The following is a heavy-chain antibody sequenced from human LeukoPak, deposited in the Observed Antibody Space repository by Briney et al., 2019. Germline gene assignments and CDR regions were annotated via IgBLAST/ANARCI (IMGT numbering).Heavy chain of an antibody. J-gene: IGHJ4*02. V-gene: IGHV1-2*02. Sequence: GASVKVSCKASGYTFTGYYMHWVRQAPGQGLEWMGWINPNSGGTNYAQKFQGRVTMTRDTSISTAYMELSRLRSDDTAVYYCARGSTARAGVPDPSSRYSQDYWGQGTLVTVSS. CDR1: GYTFTGYY. CDR3: ARGSTARAGVPDPSSRYSQDY. D-gene: IGHD6-13*01. CDR2: INPNSGGT.